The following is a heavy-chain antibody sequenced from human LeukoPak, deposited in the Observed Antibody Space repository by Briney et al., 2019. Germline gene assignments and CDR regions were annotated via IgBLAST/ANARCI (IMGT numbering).Heavy chain of an antibody. CDR3: AKDRGLYCGGDCLSPPGD. CDR2: ISYDGRDK. J-gene: IGHJ4*02. D-gene: IGHD2-21*02. Sequence: QPGRSLRLSCAVSGFTFSSYGMHWVRQAPGKGLEWVAVISYDGRDKYYADSVKGRFTISRDNSKNTLYLQMNSLRAEDTAVYYCAKDRGLYCGGDCLSPPGDWGQGTLVTVSS. V-gene: IGHV3-30*18. CDR1: GFTFSSYG.